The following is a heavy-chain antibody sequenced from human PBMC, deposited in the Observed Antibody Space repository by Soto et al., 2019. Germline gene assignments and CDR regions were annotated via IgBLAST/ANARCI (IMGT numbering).Heavy chain of an antibody. D-gene: IGHD6-13*01. CDR3: AKGGIANYYYYGMDV. J-gene: IGHJ6*01. CDR2: ISYDGSNK. Sequence: QVQLVESGGGVVQPGRSLRLSCAASGFTFSSYGMHWVRQAPGKGLEWVAVISYDGSNKYYADSVKGRFTISRDNSKNTLYLQMNSLRAEDTAVYYCAKGGIANYYYYGMDVW. CDR1: GFTFSSYG. V-gene: IGHV3-30*18.